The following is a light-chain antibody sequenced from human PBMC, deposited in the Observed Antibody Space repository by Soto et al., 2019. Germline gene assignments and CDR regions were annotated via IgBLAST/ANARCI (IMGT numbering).Light chain of an antibody. CDR3: QQYNSFTWT. J-gene: IGKJ1*01. V-gene: IGKV1-5*01. CDR1: QSFSSW. Sequence: DIQMTQSPSTLSASVGDRVTITCRASQSFSSWLAWYQQKPGKAPKLLIYDASSLECGVPSKFSGSGSGTEFTLTISSLQPDDFATYYCQQYNSFTWTFGQGTKVEIK. CDR2: DAS.